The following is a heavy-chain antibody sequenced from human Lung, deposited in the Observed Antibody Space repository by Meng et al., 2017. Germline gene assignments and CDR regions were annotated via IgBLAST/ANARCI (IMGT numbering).Heavy chain of an antibody. CDR2: INPNSGDT. CDR1: GDSFTGYY. Sequence: QVQLVQSGAEVKKPGASVKVSCTASGDSFTGYYMHWVRQGPGQGLEWMGRINPNSGDTRYAQKFQGRVTMTRDTAISTAYMELSSLIFDDTAVYYCARGPGAVRSPYYFDYWGQGTLVTVSS. CDR3: ARGPGAVRSPYYFDY. J-gene: IGHJ4*02. V-gene: IGHV1-2*06. D-gene: IGHD2-15*01.